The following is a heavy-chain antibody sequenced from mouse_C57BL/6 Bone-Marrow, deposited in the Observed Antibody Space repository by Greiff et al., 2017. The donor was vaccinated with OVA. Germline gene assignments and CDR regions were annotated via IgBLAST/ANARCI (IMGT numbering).Heavy chain of an antibody. CDR2: INPDSSTI. CDR3: ARQGYYDTFAY. V-gene: IGHV4-1*01. Sequence: AAEAVDFSRYWMSWVRRAPGKGLEWIGEINPDSSTINYAPSLKDKFIISRDNAKNTLYLQMSKVRSEDTALYYCARQGYYDTFAYWGQGTLVTVSA. J-gene: IGHJ3*01. CDR1: AVDFSRYW. D-gene: IGHD2-4*01.